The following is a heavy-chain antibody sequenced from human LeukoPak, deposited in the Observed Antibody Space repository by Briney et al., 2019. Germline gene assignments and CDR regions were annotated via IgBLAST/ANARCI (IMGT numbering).Heavy chain of an antibody. CDR2: ISWNSGSI. CDR1: GFTFDDYA. V-gene: IGHV3-9*01. D-gene: IGHD3-9*01. CDR3: AKAGRYYDILTGYYNFDY. J-gene: IGHJ4*02. Sequence: PGRSLRPSCAASGFTFDDYAMHWVRQAPGKGLEWVSGISWNSGSIGYADSVKGRFTISRDNAKNSLYLQMNSLRAEDTALYYCAKAGRYYDILTGYYNFDYWGQGTLVTVSS.